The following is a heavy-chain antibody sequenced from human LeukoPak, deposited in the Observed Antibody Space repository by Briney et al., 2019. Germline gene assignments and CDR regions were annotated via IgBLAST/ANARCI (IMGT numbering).Heavy chain of an antibody. Sequence: GRTLRLSCAASGFTFSSYAMHWVCQAPGKGLEWVAVISYDGSNKYYADSVKGRFTISRDNSKSTLYLQMNSLRAEDTAVYYCARNILPTMIVVVTLDYWGQGTLVTVSS. CDR3: ARNILPTMIVVVTLDY. V-gene: IGHV3-30-3*01. D-gene: IGHD3-22*01. J-gene: IGHJ4*02. CDR2: ISYDGSNK. CDR1: GFTFSSYA.